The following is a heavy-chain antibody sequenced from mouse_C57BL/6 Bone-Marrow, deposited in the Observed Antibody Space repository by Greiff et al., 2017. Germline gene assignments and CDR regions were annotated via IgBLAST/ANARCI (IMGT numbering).Heavy chain of an antibody. J-gene: IGHJ3*01. Sequence: VQLQQSGAELARPGASVKLSCKASGYTFTSYGISWVKQRTGQGLEWIGEIYPRSGNTYYNEKFKGKATLTADKSSSTAYMELRRLTSEDSAVYFCARSGSSLSWFAYWGQGTLVTVSA. CDR2: IYPRSGNT. D-gene: IGHD1-1*01. V-gene: IGHV1-81*01. CDR1: GYTFTSYG. CDR3: ARSGSSLSWFAY.